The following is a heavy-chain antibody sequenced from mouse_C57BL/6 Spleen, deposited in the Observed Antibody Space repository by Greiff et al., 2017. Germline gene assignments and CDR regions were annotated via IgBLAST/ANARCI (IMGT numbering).Heavy chain of an antibody. CDR1: GYTFTSYW. J-gene: IGHJ3*01. CDR3: ARDLYSGGTWFAY. D-gene: IGHD2-12*01. Sequence: QVQLQQPGAELVKPGASVKLSCKASGYTFTSYWMHWVKQRPGRGLEWIGRIDPSSGGTKYNEKFKSKATLTVDKTSSTAYMQLSSLTSEDSAVYYCARDLYSGGTWFAYWGQGTLVTVSA. CDR2: IDPSSGGT. V-gene: IGHV1-72*01.